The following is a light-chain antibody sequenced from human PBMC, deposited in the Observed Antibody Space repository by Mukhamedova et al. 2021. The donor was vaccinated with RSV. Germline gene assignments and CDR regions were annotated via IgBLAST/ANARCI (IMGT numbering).Light chain of an antibody. CDR3: QQYNTYSWT. CDR2: KAS. J-gene: IGKJ1*01. Sequence: WYQRRVHGQAPKVLIYKASSLESGVPSRFSGSGSGTEFTLTIRSLQPDDSATYYCQQYNTYSWTFGQGTKVEIK. V-gene: IGKV1-5*03.